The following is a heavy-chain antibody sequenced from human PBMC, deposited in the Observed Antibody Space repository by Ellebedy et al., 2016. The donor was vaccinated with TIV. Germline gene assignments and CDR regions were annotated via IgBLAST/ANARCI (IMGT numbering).Heavy chain of an antibody. CDR2: ISYDGSNK. CDR1: GFSFSSYA. D-gene: IGHD5-12*01. CDR3: ARDRGDTRGYSGYDYLHWSFDL. J-gene: IGHJ2*01. V-gene: IGHV3-30-3*01. Sequence: GESLKISCAASGFSFSSYAMHWVRQAPGKGLEWVAVISYDGSNKYYPDSVKGRFTISRDNSKNTLYLQMNSLRAEDTAVYYCARDRGDTRGYSGYDYLHWSFDLWGRGTLVTVSS.